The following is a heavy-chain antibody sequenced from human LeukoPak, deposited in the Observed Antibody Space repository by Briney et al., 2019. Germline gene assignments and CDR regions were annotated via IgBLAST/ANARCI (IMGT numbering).Heavy chain of an antibody. Sequence: TETLSLTCAVYGLSFSGYNWSWLPQPPGKGLEGLGEINHSGRTNYNPSPKSRVTISEDTSKNQFSLKLSFVTAADTAVYYCARGPRVDTAMAYYYYYGIDVWGQGTTVTVSS. CDR1: GLSFSGYN. CDR3: ARGPRVDTAMAYYYYYGIDV. J-gene: IGHJ6*02. CDR2: INHSGRT. D-gene: IGHD5-18*01. V-gene: IGHV4-34*01.